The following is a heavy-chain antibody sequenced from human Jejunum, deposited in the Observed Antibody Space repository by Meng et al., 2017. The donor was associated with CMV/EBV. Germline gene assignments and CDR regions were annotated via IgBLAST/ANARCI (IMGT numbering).Heavy chain of an antibody. D-gene: IGHD3-10*01. CDR2: TDWDDDK. CDR1: GFSLSTSGMR. CDR3: ARMLLGFDWFDP. Sequence: SGFSLSTSGMRVSWIRQPPGKALEWLARTDWDDDKFYSTSLKTRLTISKDTSKNQVVLTMTNMDPVDTATYYCARMLLGFDWFDPWGQGTLVTVSS. V-gene: IGHV2-70D*14. J-gene: IGHJ5*02.